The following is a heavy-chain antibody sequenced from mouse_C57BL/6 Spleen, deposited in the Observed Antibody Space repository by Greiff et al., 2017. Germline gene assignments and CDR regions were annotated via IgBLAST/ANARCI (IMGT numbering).Heavy chain of an antibody. V-gene: IGHV1-69*01. J-gene: IGHJ4*01. CDR1: GYTFTSYW. CDR3: ARSRGNYALDY. Sequence: QVQLKQPGAELVMPGASVKLSCKASGYTFTSYWMHWVKQRPGQGLEWIGEIDPSDSYTNYNQKFTGKSTLTVDKSSSTAYMQLSSLTSEDSAVYYCARSRGNYALDYWGQGTSVTVSS. CDR2: IDPSDSYT. D-gene: IGHD2-1*01.